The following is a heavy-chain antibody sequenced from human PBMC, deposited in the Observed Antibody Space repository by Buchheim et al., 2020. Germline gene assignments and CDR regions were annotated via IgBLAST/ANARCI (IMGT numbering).Heavy chain of an antibody. Sequence: QVQLVESGGGVVQPGRSLRLSCAASGFTFSSYGMHWVRQAPGKGLEWVAVIWYDGSNKYYADSVKGRFTISRDNSKNTLYLQMNSLRAEDTAVYYRARDSRRTGYPNYYFDYWGQGTL. CDR2: IWYDGSNK. V-gene: IGHV3-33*01. J-gene: IGHJ4*02. CDR3: ARDSRRTGYPNYYFDY. D-gene: IGHD3/OR15-3a*01. CDR1: GFTFSSYG.